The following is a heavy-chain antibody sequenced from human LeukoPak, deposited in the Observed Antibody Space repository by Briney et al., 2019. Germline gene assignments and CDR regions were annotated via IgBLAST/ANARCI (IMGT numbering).Heavy chain of an antibody. J-gene: IGHJ4*02. CDR2: ISSSSSYI. CDR3: ARDTISLQIEKATIPLAY. D-gene: IGHD5-24*01. CDR1: GFTFSSYS. Sequence: GGSLRLSCAASGFTFSSYSMNWVRQAPGEGLEWVSSISSSSSYIYYADSVKDRFTISRDNAKNSLYLQMNSLRAEDTAVYYCARDTISLQIEKATIPLAYWGQGTLVTVSS. V-gene: IGHV3-21*01.